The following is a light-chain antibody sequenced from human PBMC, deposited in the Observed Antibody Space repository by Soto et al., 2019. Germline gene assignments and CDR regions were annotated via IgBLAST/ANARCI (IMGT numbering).Light chain of an antibody. V-gene: IGKV3-15*01. CDR2: GAS. CDR3: QQYGSSPLT. CDR1: QSVSSN. Sequence: EIVMTQSPATLSVSPGERATLSCRASQSVSSNLSWYQQKPRQAPRLVIYGASTRATGIPARCSGGGAATDFTLTISRLEPEDSAVYYCQQYGSSPLTFGQGTQLEIK. J-gene: IGKJ5*01.